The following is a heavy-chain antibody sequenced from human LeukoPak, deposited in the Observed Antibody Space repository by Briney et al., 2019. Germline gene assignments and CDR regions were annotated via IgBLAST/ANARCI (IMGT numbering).Heavy chain of an antibody. V-gene: IGHV4-34*01. D-gene: IGHD6-19*01. CDR3: ARGSGWHDY. J-gene: IGHJ4*02. Sequence: SETLSLTCAVYGGSFSGYYWSWIRQPPGKGLEWIGEINHSGSTNYNPSLKSRVTISVDTSKNQFSLKLSSVTAADTAVYYCARGSGWHDYWGQGTLVTVPS. CDR2: INHSGST. CDR1: GGSFSGYY.